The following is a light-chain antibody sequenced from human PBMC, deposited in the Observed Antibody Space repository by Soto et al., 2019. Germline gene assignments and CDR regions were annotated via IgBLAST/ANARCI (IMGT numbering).Light chain of an antibody. CDR2: AAS. CDR3: HQPRSFPAT. V-gene: IGKV1D-12*01. CDR1: QEIHNW. J-gene: IGKJ4*01. Sequence: DIQMTQSPSSVSTSVGDTVTITCRASQEIHNWVAWYQQKAGGPPKLLIYAASSLQSGVPSRFRGIESGKKFVHPIGSRHPDDSPTYFCHQPRSFPATFGGGTKVE.